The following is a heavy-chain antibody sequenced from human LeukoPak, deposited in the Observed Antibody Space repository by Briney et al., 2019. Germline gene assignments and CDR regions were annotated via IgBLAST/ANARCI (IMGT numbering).Heavy chain of an antibody. Sequence: SETLSLTCTVSGGSISSGSYYWSWIRQPAGKGLEWIGRIYTSGTTSYNPSLKSRVSISVDKSKNQLSLKVSSVTAADTAVYYCARLGYSSSSTGYYYYMDVWGKGTTVTVSS. D-gene: IGHD6-6*01. CDR2: IYTSGTT. V-gene: IGHV4-61*02. CDR3: ARLGYSSSSTGYYYYMDV. CDR1: GGSISSGSYY. J-gene: IGHJ6*03.